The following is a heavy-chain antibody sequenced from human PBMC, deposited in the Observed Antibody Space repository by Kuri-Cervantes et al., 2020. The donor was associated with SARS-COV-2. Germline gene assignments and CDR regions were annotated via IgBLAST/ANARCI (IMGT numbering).Heavy chain of an antibody. CDR2: ISGSRSYI. CDR3: ARVAGEGPIYYYYMDV. V-gene: IGHV3-21*01. J-gene: IGHJ6*03. D-gene: IGHD2-21*01. CDR1: GFTFTSYT. Sequence: ETLSLTCVGSGFTFTSYTLTWVRQAPGKALEWVSSISGSRSYIYYADSMKGRFTISTDDAENSLYLQMNSLRAEDTAVYYCARVAGEGPIYYYYMDVWGKGTTVTVSS.